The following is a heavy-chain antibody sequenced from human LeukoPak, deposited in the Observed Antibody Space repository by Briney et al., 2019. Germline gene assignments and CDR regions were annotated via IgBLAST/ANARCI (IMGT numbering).Heavy chain of an antibody. J-gene: IGHJ4*02. CDR2: IGGRGGST. Sequence: GESLRLSCVASGFTFSSHAMAWVRQAPGKGLEWVSAIGGRGGSTYYADSVKGRFTTSRDNSKNTLYLQMNSLRAEDTALYYCARDPGVIAFHYFDFWGQGTLVTVSS. CDR3: ARDPGVIAFHYFDF. V-gene: IGHV3-23*01. CDR1: GFTFSSHA. D-gene: IGHD2-21*01.